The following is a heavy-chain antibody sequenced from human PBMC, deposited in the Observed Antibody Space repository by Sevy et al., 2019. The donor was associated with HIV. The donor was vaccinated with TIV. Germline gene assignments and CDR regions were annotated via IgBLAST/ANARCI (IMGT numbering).Heavy chain of an antibody. D-gene: IGHD3-22*01. J-gene: IGHJ4*02. CDR2: FDPEDDKR. Sequence: ASVKVSCKVSGYGLTQLSMHWVRQAPGKGLEWMGSFDPEDDKRIYAQKFQGRVTMTEDTSTDTAYMELSSLRSEDTAVYYCATTKDYYENSGDPFDYWGQGTLVTVSS. V-gene: IGHV1-24*01. CDR1: GYGLTQLS. CDR3: ATTKDYYENSGDPFDY.